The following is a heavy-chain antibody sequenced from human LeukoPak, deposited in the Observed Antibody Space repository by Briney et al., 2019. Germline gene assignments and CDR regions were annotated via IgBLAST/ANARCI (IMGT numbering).Heavy chain of an antibody. CDR2: ITGGGGNT. Sequence: PGGALRLSCAASGFTFTNHAMHWVRQTPGKGLEWVSAITGGGGNTYYADSVKGRLTISRDNSKNTLYLQMNTLRAEDTAVYYCARDRYYDSSGYHTSAEYFQHWGQGTLVTVSS. J-gene: IGHJ1*01. D-gene: IGHD3-22*01. CDR1: GFTFTNHA. V-gene: IGHV3-23*01. CDR3: ARDRYYDSSGYHTSAEYFQH.